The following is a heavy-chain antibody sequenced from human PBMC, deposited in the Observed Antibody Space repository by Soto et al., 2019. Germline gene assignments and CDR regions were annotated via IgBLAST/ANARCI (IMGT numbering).Heavy chain of an antibody. V-gene: IGHV3-43*01. CDR1: GFTFDDYT. CDR3: AKDRPGGDYGMDV. J-gene: IGHJ6*02. Sequence: GGSLRLSCAASGFTFDDYTMHWVRQAPGKGLEWVSLISWDGGSTYYADSVKGRFTISRDNSKNSLYLQMNSLRTEDTALYYSAKDRPGGDYGMDVWGQGTTVTSP. D-gene: IGHD3-10*01. CDR2: ISWDGGST.